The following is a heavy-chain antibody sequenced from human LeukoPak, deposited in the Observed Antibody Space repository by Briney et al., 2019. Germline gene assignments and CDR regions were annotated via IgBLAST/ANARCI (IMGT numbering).Heavy chain of an antibody. CDR1: GFIFSDYW. CDR3: AKDGSGPFIVVVPAAFDY. V-gene: IGHV3-74*01. Sequence: PGGSLRLSCAPSGFIFSDYWFHWVRQTPGQGLVWVAAINRDGTGTSHADSVRGRFTVSRDNSKNTLYLQMNSLRVEDTAEYYCAKDGSGPFIVVVPAAFDYWGQGTLVTVSS. D-gene: IGHD2-2*01. J-gene: IGHJ4*02. CDR2: INRDGTGT.